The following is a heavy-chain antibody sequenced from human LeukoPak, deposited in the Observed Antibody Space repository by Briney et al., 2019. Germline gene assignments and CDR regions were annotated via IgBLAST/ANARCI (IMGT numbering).Heavy chain of an antibody. D-gene: IGHD3-9*01. V-gene: IGHV3-21*01. CDR1: GLTFSIYS. CDR2: ISSSSSYI. J-gene: IGHJ3*02. Sequence: GGSRRLSCTASGLTFSIYSMNWVRKAPGMGLEWVSSISSSSSYIKYVDSVKGRFTISRDNAKNSLYLQMNSLRAEDTAMYYCARDLNDAFDIWGQGTMVTVSS. CDR3: ARDLNDAFDI.